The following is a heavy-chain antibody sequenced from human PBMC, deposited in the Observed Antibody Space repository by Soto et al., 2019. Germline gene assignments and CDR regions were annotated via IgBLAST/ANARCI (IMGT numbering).Heavy chain of an antibody. CDR3: VRDRSRNWFDP. J-gene: IGHJ5*02. V-gene: IGHV3-74*03. CDR1: GFTFSLYW. CDR2: INGAGSSI. D-gene: IGHD2-15*01. Sequence: EVQLVESGGGLVQPGGSLRLSCAASGFTFSLYWMHWVRQVPGKGLVWVSRINGAGSSITYADSVKGRFTIARDNAKNTLYVQMNSLRVEDTAVYFCVRDRSRNWFDPWGLGTLVTVSS.